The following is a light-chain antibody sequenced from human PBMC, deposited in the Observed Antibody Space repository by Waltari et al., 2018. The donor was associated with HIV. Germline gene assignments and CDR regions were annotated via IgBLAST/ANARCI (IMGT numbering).Light chain of an antibody. CDR2: VGAGGIVG. CDR1: SGHSNYK. J-gene: IGLJ1*01. V-gene: IGLV9-49*01. CDR3: GADHGSGSNFVYV. Sequence: QPVLTQPPYASASLGASVTLTCTLSSGHSNYKVDWYQQRPGKGPRFVMRVGAGGIVGSRGDGIPDRFSVLGSGLNRYLTIKNIQEEDEGDYLCGADHGSGSNFVYVFGTGTKVTVL.